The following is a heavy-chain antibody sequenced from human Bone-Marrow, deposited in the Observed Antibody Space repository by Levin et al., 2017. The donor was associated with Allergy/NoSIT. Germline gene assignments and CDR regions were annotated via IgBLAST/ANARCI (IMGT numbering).Heavy chain of an antibody. CDR2: IDTRGST. CDR1: GGSISSSY. J-gene: IGHJ4*02. CDR3: ASVSGTGYDYFFDS. V-gene: IGHV4-4*07. Sequence: SETLSLTCSVSGGSISSSYWSWIRQPAGKGLEWIGRIDTRGSTNHNPSLKSRVTMSLDTSKNQFSLKLSSVTAADTAMYYCASVSGTGYDYFFDSWGQGSLVAVSS. D-gene: IGHD2-8*02.